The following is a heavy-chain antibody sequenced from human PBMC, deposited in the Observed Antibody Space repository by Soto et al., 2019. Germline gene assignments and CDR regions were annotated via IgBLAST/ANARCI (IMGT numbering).Heavy chain of an antibody. CDR2: IIPIFGTA. Sequence: QVQLVQSGAEVKKPGSSVKVSCKASGGTFSSYAISWVRQAPGQGLEWMGGIIPIFGTANYAQKFQGRVTITADESTSTAYMELSSLRSEDTAVYYCARGRYDFWSGYHYYYYGMDVWGQGPTVTVSS. CDR3: ARGRYDFWSGYHYYYYGMDV. D-gene: IGHD3-3*01. J-gene: IGHJ6*02. V-gene: IGHV1-69*01. CDR1: GGTFSSYA.